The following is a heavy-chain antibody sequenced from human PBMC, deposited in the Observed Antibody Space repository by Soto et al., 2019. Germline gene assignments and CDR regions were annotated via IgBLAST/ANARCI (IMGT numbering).Heavy chain of an antibody. V-gene: IGHV4-34*01. CDR1: RGSRSGYY. Sequence: SKPVSLTCAVSRGSRSGYYWCWIRQSPGNGLEWIGEINHSGRTNYNPSLKSRVTISVDTSKNQFSLKLSSVTAPDTAVYYGERLNRRAAGGRDYNDGLVAWAQGTTDIVS. D-gene: IGHD6-13*01. J-gene: IGHJ6*01. CDR2: INHSGRT. CDR3: ERLNRRAAGGRDYNDGLVA.